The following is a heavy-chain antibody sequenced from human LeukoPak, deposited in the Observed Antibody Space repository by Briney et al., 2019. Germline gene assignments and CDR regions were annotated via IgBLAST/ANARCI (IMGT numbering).Heavy chain of an antibody. CDR1: GFTFSSYA. D-gene: IGHD3-3*01. J-gene: IGHJ3*01. CDR2: ISGSAEKT. Sequence: GGSLRLSCAASGFTFSSYAMSWVRQAPGKGLEWVSSISGSAEKTYYTDSVKGRFTISRDSSQKILNLQMSNLRVEDTAIYYCARGSTYDFWSGDAFDVWGQGALVTVSS. V-gene: IGHV3-23*01. CDR3: ARGSTYDFWSGDAFDV.